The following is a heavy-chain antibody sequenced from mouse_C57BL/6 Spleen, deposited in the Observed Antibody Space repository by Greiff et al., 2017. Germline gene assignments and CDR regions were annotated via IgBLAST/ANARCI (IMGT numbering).Heavy chain of an antibody. CDR3: ARGEAYYRDLYAMDG. J-gene: IGHJ4*01. CDR1: GYTFTDYY. Sequence: EVKLQQSGPELVKPGASVKISCKASGYTFTDYYMNWVKQSHGKSLEWIGDINPNNGGTSYNQKFKGKATLTVDKSSSTAYMELRSRTSEDSAVAYCARGEAYYRDLYAMDGWGQGTSVTVAS. D-gene: IGHD2-14*01. V-gene: IGHV1-26*01. CDR2: INPNNGGT.